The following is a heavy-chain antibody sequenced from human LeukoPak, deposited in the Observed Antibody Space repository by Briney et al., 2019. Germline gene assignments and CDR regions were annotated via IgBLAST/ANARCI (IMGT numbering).Heavy chain of an antibody. Sequence: GGSLRLSCAASGFTFSSFAMTWVRQAPGKGLEWVSSITGNHGATYNIDSVKGRFTISRDNSQNTLYLQMNSLRAEDTAVYYCTKDPNGDYVGAFDPWGQGTLVTVSS. V-gene: IGHV3-23*01. D-gene: IGHD4-17*01. J-gene: IGHJ5*02. CDR1: GFTFSSFA. CDR3: TKDPNGDYVGAFDP. CDR2: ITGNHGAT.